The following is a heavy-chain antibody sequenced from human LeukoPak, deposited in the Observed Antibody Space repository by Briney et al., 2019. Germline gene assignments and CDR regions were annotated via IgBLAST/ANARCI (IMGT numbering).Heavy chain of an antibody. CDR2: IYYSGST. CDR1: GGSISSYY. Sequence: PSETLSLTCTVSGGSISSYYWRWIRQPPGKGLEWIGYIYYSGSTNYNPSLNGRVTISVDTSKNQFSLKLSSVTAADTAVYYCAREAGGSSGYGYFDYWGQGTLVTVSS. CDR3: AREAGGSSGYGYFDY. V-gene: IGHV4-59*01. D-gene: IGHD3-22*01. J-gene: IGHJ4*02.